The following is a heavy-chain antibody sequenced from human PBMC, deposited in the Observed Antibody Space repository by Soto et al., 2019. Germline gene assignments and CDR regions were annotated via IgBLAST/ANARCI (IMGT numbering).Heavy chain of an antibody. CDR3: ATSQKGYNWNYFDH. Sequence: LSLTCAVYGGSFSGYYWSWIRQPPGKGLEWIGSVFYTGFTSYNPSLESRVSVSVDTSKNQFSLKVSGVSAADTAVYYCATSQKGYNWNYFDHWGQGALVTVSS. CDR2: VFYTGFT. V-gene: IGHV4-34*12. D-gene: IGHD1-20*01. J-gene: IGHJ4*02. CDR1: GGSFSGYY.